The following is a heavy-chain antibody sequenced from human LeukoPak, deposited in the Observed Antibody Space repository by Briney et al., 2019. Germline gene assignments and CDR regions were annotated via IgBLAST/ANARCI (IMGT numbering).Heavy chain of an antibody. CDR2: IKQDGSEK. CDR3: ARDKDSWDYGDFYDN. J-gene: IGHJ4*02. V-gene: IGHV3-7*01. CDR1: GFTFSSYA. Sequence: GGSLRLSCAASGFTFSSYAMSWVRQAPGKGLEWVANIKQDGSEKYYVDSVKGRFTISRDNAKNSLYLQMNSLRAEDTAVYYCARDKDSWDYGDFYDNWGQGTLVTVSS. D-gene: IGHD4-17*01.